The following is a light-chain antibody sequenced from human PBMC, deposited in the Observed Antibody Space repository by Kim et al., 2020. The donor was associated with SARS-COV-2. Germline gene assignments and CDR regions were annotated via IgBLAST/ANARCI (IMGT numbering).Light chain of an antibody. CDR1: QSVSSSY. V-gene: IGKV3-20*01. CDR2: GAS. J-gene: IGKJ3*01. Sequence: EIVLTQSPGTLSLSAGERATLSCRASQSVSSSYLAWHQQKPGQAPRLLISGASSRATGIPDRFSASGSETDFTLTISRLEPEDFAVYFCQQYASSPFTFGPGTKVDIK. CDR3: QQYASSPFT.